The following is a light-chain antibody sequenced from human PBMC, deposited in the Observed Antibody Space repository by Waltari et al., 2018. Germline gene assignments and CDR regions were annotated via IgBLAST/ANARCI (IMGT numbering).Light chain of an antibody. CDR1: QSISKY. V-gene: IGKV3-20*01. CDR2: AAS. Sequence: CRASQSISKYVAWYQQRPGQAPRLLIYAASNRATGIPDRFSGGGSGTDFSLTISRLEPEDFAVYYCQHHVRLPATFGQGTKVEIK. CDR3: QHHVRLPAT. J-gene: IGKJ1*01.